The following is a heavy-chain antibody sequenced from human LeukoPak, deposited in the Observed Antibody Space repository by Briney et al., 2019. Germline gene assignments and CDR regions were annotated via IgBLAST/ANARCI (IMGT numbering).Heavy chain of an antibody. J-gene: IGHJ3*02. CDR3: ARGDGDAFDI. V-gene: IGHV1-69*04. Sequence: KFSCKASGGTFSSYAISWVRQAPGQGLEWMGRIIPILGIANYAQKFQGRVTITADKSTSTAYMELSSLRSEDTAVYYCARGDGDAFDIWGQGTMVTVSS. CDR1: GGTFSSYA. CDR2: IIPILGIA.